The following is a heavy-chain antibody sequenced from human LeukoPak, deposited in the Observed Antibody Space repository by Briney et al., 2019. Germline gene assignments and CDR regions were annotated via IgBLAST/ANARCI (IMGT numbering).Heavy chain of an antibody. CDR1: GGSISSSSYY. CDR2: IYYSGST. V-gene: IGHV4-39*01. J-gene: IGHJ4*02. CDR3: ATPGYSSGWLPFDY. Sequence: PSGTLSLTCTVSGGSISSSSYYWGWIRQPPGKGLEWIGSIYYSGSTHYNPSLKSRVTISVDTSKNQFSLNLTSVTAPDTAVYYCATPGYSSGWLPFDYWGQGALVTVSS. D-gene: IGHD6-19*01.